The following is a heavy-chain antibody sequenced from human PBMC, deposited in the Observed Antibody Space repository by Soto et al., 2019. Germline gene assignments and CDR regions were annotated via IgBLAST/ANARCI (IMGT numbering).Heavy chain of an antibody. D-gene: IGHD2-2*01. CDR3: ARLTSLPAAIIGGDY. V-gene: IGHV1-69*01. J-gene: IGHJ4*02. CDR2: IIPIFGTA. CDR1: GGTFSSYA. Sequence: QVQLVQSGAEVKKPGSSVKVSCKASGGTFSSYAISWVRQAPGQGLEWMGGIIPIFGTANYAQKVQGRVTITADESTSTAYMELSSLRSEDTAVYYCARLTSLPAAIIGGDYWGQGTLVTVSS.